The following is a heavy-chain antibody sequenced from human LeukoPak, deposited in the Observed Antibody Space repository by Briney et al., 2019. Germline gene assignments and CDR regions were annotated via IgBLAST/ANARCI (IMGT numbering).Heavy chain of an antibody. J-gene: IGHJ5*02. V-gene: IGHV3-23*01. CDR2: ITANGGRT. CDR3: ATSGGSYWS. Sequence: QSGGSLRLSCVAPGFTFSSYAMNWVRQAPGKGLEWVSTITANGGRTYYADSVKGRFTISRENSKNTLYLQMNSLRAEDTAVYYCATSGGSYWSWGQGTLVTVSS. D-gene: IGHD1-26*01. CDR1: GFTFSSYA.